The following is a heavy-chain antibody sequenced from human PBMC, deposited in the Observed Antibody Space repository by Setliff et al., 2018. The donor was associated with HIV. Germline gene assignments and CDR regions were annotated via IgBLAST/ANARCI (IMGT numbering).Heavy chain of an antibody. J-gene: IGHJ4*02. V-gene: IGHV3-74*01. CDR2: INTDGSST. D-gene: IGHD3-16*01. Sequence: GSLRLSCAASGFTFSHYWMHWVRQVSGKGLLWVSRINTDGSSTSYADSVKGRFTVSRDNAENPLYLQMNSLRAEDTAVYYCVRGGGALDYWGQGTLVTVSS. CDR3: VRGGGALDY. CDR1: GFTFSHYW.